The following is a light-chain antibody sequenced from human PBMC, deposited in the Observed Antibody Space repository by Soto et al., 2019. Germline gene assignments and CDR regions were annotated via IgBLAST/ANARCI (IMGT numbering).Light chain of an antibody. CDR2: EVS. CDR3: SSYTTSYTQV. V-gene: IGLV2-14*01. CDR1: SSDVGGYNY. J-gene: IGLJ3*02. Sequence: QSVLTQPASVSGSPGQSITISCTGTSSDVGGYNYVSWYQHHPGKAPKLMIYEVSNRPSGVSNRFSGYKSGNTASLSISGLQAEDEADYYCSSYTTSYTQVFGGGTKLTVL.